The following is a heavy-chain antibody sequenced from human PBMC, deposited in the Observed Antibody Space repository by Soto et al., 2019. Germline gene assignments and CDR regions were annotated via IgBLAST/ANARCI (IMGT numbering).Heavy chain of an antibody. V-gene: IGHV3-11*01. CDR3: VTDVTAAVAPDH. Sequence: PGGSLRLSCAASGFTFSAYHMSWIRQAPGKGLEWVSNIGTTGHTTSYADSVEGRFTTSRDNAKNSLYLQMNSLRGEDTAAYYCVTDVTAAVAPDHWGQGTLVTVSS. CDR1: GFTFSAYH. CDR2: IGTTGHTT. J-gene: IGHJ4*02. D-gene: IGHD6-19*01.